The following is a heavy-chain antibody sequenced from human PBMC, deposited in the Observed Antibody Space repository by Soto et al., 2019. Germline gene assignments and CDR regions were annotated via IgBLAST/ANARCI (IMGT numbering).Heavy chain of an antibody. D-gene: IGHD3-3*01. CDR3: ARHGHITIFGVVISPMDV. Sequence: PSETLSLTCTVSGGSISSSSYYWGWIRQPPGKGLEWIGSIYYSGSTYYNPSLKSRVTISVDTSKNQFSLKLSSVTAADTAVYYCARHGHITIFGVVISPMDVWGKG. J-gene: IGHJ6*03. CDR1: GGSISSSSYY. CDR2: IYYSGST. V-gene: IGHV4-39*01.